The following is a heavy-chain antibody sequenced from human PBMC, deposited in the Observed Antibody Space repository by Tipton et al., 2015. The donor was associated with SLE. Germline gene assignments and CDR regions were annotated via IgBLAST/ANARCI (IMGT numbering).Heavy chain of an antibody. J-gene: IGHJ2*01. CDR1: GDSISTYY. CDR3: ARGTAKYGSGTSSWNFDL. V-gene: IGHV4-59*01. Sequence: TLSLTCTVSGDSISTYYWTWIRQPPGKGLEWIGYIYYSGFTNYNPSLKSRVTISVDTSNNQFSLKLSSVTAADTAVYYCARGTAKYGSGTSSWNFDLWGRGTLVTVSS. D-gene: IGHD3-10*01. CDR2: IYYSGFT.